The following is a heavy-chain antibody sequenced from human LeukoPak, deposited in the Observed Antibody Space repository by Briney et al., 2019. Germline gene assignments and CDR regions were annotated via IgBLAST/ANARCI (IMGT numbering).Heavy chain of an antibody. CDR2: INHSGRT. V-gene: IGHV4-38-2*02. Sequence: SETLSLTCAVSGSSISSDYYWGWIRQPPGKGLEWIGSINHSGRTYYNPSLTSRVTISVDTSKNQFSLKLSSVTAADTAVYYCARDHLANLASRLFDPWGQGTLVTVSS. CDR1: GSSISSDYY. D-gene: IGHD3-3*01. CDR3: ARDHLANLASRLFDP. J-gene: IGHJ5*02.